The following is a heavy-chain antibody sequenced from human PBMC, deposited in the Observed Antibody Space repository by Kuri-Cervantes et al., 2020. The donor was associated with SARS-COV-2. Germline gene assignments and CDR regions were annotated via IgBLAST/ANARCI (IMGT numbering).Heavy chain of an antibody. J-gene: IGHJ4*02. D-gene: IGHD1-26*01. V-gene: IGHV3-7*03. Sequence: GESLKISCAASGFTFSSYWMGWVRQAPGKGLEWVANIDQDGYEKYFVDSVKGRFSISRDNAKNSLFLQMNSLRAEDTAIYFCARPSLNTGSYFPDWGQETLVTVSS. CDR1: GFTFSSYW. CDR2: IDQDGYEK. CDR3: ARPSLNTGSYFPD.